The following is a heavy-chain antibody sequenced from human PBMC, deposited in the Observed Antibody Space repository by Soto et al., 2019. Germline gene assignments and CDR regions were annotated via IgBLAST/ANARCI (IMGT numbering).Heavy chain of an antibody. J-gene: IGHJ6*02. D-gene: IGHD2-8*01. V-gene: IGHV4-30-2*01. CDR1: GGSISSGGYF. Sequence: SETLSLTCAVSGGSISSGGYFWSWIRQPPGKGLEWIGYIYQSGSTYYNPSLKSRVTISVDRSKNQFSLKLSSVTAADTAVYYCARGRIVLERMDVWGQGTTVTVSS. CDR2: IYQSGST. CDR3: ARGRIVLERMDV.